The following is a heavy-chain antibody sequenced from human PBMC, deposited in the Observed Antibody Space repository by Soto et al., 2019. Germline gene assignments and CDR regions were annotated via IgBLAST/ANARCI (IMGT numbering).Heavy chain of an antibody. CDR2: INPNSGGT. J-gene: IGHJ4*02. Sequence: ASVKVSCKASGYTFTGYYMHWVRQAPGQGLEWMGWINPNSGGTNYAQKFQGRVTMTRDTSISTAYMELSRLRSDGTAVYYCARVKNPGSVVLDYWGQGTLVTVSS. D-gene: IGHD2-15*01. CDR1: GYTFTGYY. CDR3: ARVKNPGSVVLDY. V-gene: IGHV1-2*02.